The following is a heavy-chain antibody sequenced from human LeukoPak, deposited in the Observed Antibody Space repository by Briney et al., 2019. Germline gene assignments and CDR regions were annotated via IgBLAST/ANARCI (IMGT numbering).Heavy chain of an antibody. V-gene: IGHV1-18*01. CDR3: ATQTYYYDSSGHSDY. Sequence: GASVKVSCKASGYTFTSYGISWVRQAPGQGLEWMGWISAYNGNTNYAQKLQGRVTMTTDTSTSTAYMELRSLRSDDTAVYYCATQTYYYDSSGHSDYWGQGTLVTVSS. CDR2: ISAYNGNT. D-gene: IGHD3-22*01. CDR1: GYTFTSYG. J-gene: IGHJ4*02.